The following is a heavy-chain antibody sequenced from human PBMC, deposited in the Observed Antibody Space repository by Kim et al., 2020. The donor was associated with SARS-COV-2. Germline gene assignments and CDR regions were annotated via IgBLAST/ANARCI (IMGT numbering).Heavy chain of an antibody. CDR3: ARDPGAPTVTIPSDY. J-gene: IGHJ4*02. D-gene: IGHD4-17*01. V-gene: IGHV3-21*01. Sequence: DSVKGRFTISRDNDKNSLYLQMNSLRAEDTAVYYCARDPGAPTVTIPSDYWGQGTLVTVSS.